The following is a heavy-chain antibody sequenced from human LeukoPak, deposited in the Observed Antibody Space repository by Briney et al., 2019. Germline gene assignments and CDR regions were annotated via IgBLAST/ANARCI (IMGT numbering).Heavy chain of an antibody. J-gene: IGHJ4*02. D-gene: IGHD4-17*01. Sequence: GGSLRLSCAASGFTFSNYWMHWVRQAPGKGLVWVSRINSDGSSTTSADSVKGRFTISRDNAKNTPYLQMNSLRAEDTAVYYCAKGGATVIDYWGQGTLVTVSS. CDR1: GFTFSNYW. V-gene: IGHV3-74*01. CDR2: INSDGSST. CDR3: AKGGATVIDY.